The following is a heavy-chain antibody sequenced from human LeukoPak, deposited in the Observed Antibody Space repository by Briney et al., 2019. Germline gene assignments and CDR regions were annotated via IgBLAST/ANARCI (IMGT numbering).Heavy chain of an antibody. CDR1: GYSISSGSY. Sequence: SETLSLTCAVSGYSISSGSYWGWVRQPPGKGLEWIGSIYHSGDTYYNPSLRSRLTISVDKFKNQFSLKLTSMTAADTAVYYCSRQGSRSWYGDFDYWGQGALVTVSS. CDR3: SRQGSRSWYGDFDY. J-gene: IGHJ4*02. CDR2: IYHSGDT. D-gene: IGHD6-13*01. V-gene: IGHV4-38-2*01.